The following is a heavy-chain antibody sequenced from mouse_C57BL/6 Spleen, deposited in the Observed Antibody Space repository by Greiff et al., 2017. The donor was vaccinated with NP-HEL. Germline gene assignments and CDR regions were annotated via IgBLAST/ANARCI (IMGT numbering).Heavy chain of an antibody. CDR1: GYTFTSYT. V-gene: IGHV1-4*01. CDR2: INPSSGYT. Sequence: QVHVKQSGAELARPGASVKMSCKASGYTFTSYTMHWVKQRPGQGLEWIGYINPSSGYTKYNQKFKDKATLTADKSSSTAYMQLSSLTSEDSAVYYCARDSSGYVAYWGQGTLVTVSA. CDR3: ARDSSGYVAY. D-gene: IGHD3-2*02. J-gene: IGHJ3*01.